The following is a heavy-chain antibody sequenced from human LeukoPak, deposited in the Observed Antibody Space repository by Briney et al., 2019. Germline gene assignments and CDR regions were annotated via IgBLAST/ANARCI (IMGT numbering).Heavy chain of an antibody. D-gene: IGHD6-13*01. Sequence: ASVKVSCKASGYTFTSYGISWVRRAPGQGLEWMGWISAYNGNTNYAQKLQGRVTMTTDTSTSTAYMELRSLRSDDTAVYYCARARIAAATGWFDPWGQGTLVTVSS. V-gene: IGHV1-18*01. CDR2: ISAYNGNT. J-gene: IGHJ5*02. CDR3: ARARIAAATGWFDP. CDR1: GYTFTSYG.